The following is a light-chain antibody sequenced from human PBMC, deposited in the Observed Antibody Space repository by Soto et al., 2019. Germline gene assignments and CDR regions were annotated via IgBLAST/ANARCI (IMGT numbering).Light chain of an antibody. V-gene: IGKV1-33*01. Sequence: DIQMTQSPSSLSASVGDRVTITCQASRDISVYLNWYQQKPGKPPKLLIYDASNLQTGVPSRFSGSGARTHFTFTISSLQPEDIATSYCQQYDNLPPYTFGQGTKLEIK. CDR1: RDISVY. CDR2: DAS. J-gene: IGKJ2*01. CDR3: QQYDNLPPYT.